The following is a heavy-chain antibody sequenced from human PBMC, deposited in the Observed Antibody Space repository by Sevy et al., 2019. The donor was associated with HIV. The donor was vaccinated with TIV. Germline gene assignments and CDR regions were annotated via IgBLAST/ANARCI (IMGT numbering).Heavy chain of an antibody. J-gene: IGHJ1*01. V-gene: IGHV3-23*01. D-gene: IGHD3-22*01. CDR1: RVSFTNPA. CDR2: ISGSGGTK. Sequence: GGSLRLSCSTSRVSFTNPAMSWLRQAPGKGLEWVASISGSGGTKYYAGSVRGRFSISRDDSEDTAYLQMSSLRAEDMAVYYCAKNHYELVSYFEHWGQGTLVTVSS. CDR3: AKNHYELVSYFEH.